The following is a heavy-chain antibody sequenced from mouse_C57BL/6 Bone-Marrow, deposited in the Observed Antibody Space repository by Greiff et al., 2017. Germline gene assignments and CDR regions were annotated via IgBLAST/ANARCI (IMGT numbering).Heavy chain of an antibody. CDR3: ARALYYYGSSYDTAY. J-gene: IGHJ3*01. CDR1: GFNIKDYY. Sequence: VQLQQSGAELVKPGASVKLSCTASGFNIKDYYMHWVKQRTEQGLEWIGRIDPEDGETNYAPKFQGKATITAYTSSNTAYLKRSSLTSEDTAVHYCARALYYYGSSYDTAYWGQGTLVTVSA. CDR2: IDPEDGET. D-gene: IGHD1-1*01. V-gene: IGHV14-2*01.